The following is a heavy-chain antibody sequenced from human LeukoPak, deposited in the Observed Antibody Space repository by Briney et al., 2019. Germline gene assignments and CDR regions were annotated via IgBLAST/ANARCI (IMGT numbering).Heavy chain of an antibody. Sequence: QTGGSLRLSCAASGFTFSSYAMHWVRQAPGKGLEWVAVISYDGSNKYYADSVKGRFTISRDNSKNTLYLQMNSLRAEDTAVYYCARDQGGYSSLGGDYWGQGTLVTVSS. CDR2: ISYDGSNK. V-gene: IGHV3-30-3*01. J-gene: IGHJ4*02. CDR1: GFTFSSYA. D-gene: IGHD6-13*01. CDR3: ARDQGGYSSLGGDY.